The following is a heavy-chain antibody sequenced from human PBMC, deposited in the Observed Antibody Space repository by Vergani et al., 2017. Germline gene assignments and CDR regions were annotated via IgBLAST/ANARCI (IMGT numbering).Heavy chain of an antibody. D-gene: IGHD5-18*01. Sequence: QVQLQQWGAGLLKPSETLSLTCAVYGGSFSGYYWSWIRQPPGKGLEWIGEINHSGSTNYNPSLKSRVTISVDTSKNQCSLKLSSVTAADTAVYYCARGSGYSYGYGWYFDLWGRGTLVTVSS. CDR1: GGSFSGYY. CDR2: INHSGST. V-gene: IGHV4-34*01. CDR3: ARGSGYSYGYGWYFDL. J-gene: IGHJ2*01.